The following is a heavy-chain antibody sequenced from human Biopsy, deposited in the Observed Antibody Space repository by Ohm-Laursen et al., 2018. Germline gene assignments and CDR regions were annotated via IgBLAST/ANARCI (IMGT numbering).Heavy chain of an antibody. CDR3: ARTPILIVSAGLVYRHQRHLQGMDV. Sequence: TQTLPLTCSFSGFSLSARGMCAGWIRQAPGKALEWLARVDWDDYKDYSASLQTKLSISKDTSNDQVVLTVNNVDPADTATYYCARTPILIVSAGLVYRHQRHLQGMDVWGQGIAVTVS. J-gene: IGHJ6*02. D-gene: IGHD6-13*01. CDR2: VDWDDYK. V-gene: IGHV2-70*11. CDR1: GFSLSARGMC.